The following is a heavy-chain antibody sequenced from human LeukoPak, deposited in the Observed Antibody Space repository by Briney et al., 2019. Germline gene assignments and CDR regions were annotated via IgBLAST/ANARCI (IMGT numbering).Heavy chain of an antibody. J-gene: IGHJ5*02. CDR3: SQGLLS. Sequence: GGSLTLPCAPSGFIFSISDMHWVRHAPGKGLQWVAFISYDESKKHCADSVQGRCTISGDNSKNTVSLQLNSLRPDDPAVFYCSQGLLSWGEGALLTVAA. CDR2: ISYDESKK. CDR1: GFIFSISD. V-gene: IGHV3-30*02.